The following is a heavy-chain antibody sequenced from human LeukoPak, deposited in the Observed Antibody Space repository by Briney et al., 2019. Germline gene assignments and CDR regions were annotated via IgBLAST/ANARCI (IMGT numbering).Heavy chain of an antibody. CDR1: GYTFTSYG. Sequence: GASVKVSCKASGYTFTSYGISWVRQAPGQGLEWMGWISAYNGNTNYAQKLQGRVTMTTDTSTSTAYMELRSLRSDDTAVCYCARFERPTVYSSSSHDYWGQGTLVTVSS. J-gene: IGHJ4*02. V-gene: IGHV1-18*01. CDR2: ISAYNGNT. CDR3: ARFERPTVYSSSSHDY. D-gene: IGHD6-6*01.